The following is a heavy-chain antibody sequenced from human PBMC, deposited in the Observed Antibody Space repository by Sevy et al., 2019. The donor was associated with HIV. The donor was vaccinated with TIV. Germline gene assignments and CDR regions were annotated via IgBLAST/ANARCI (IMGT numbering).Heavy chain of an antibody. V-gene: IGHV3-30*04. CDR2: ISKDGTNK. CDR1: GFNISPYA. D-gene: IGHD3-22*01. Sequence: GGSLRLSCSVSGFNISPYALHWVRQTPGKGLQWLAVISKDGTNKDYADFVKGRFSLSRDNSKNTLYLQMSNLRPEDTAVYYCAKEGYYYDSHSTDWFDPWGQGTLVTVSS. J-gene: IGHJ5*02. CDR3: AKEGYYYDSHSTDWFDP.